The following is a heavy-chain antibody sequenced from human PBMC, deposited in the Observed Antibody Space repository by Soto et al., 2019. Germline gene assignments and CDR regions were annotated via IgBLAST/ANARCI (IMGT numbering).Heavy chain of an antibody. Sequence: QVQLVQSGAEVKKPGAAVKVLCKASGYTFTSYAMHWVRQAPGQRLEWMGWINAGNSHTKYSQKFQGRVTITRDTSASTAYMELSSLRSDDTAVYYCARDVGGADYWGQGTLVTVSS. CDR2: INAGNSHT. V-gene: IGHV1-3*01. CDR3: ARDVGGADY. CDR1: GYTFTSYA. D-gene: IGHD1-26*01. J-gene: IGHJ4*02.